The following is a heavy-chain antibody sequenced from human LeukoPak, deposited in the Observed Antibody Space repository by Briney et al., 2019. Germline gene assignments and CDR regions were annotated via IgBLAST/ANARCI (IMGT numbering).Heavy chain of an antibody. V-gene: IGHV3-30*01. D-gene: IGHD6-19*01. CDR3: ARDMVHSSGWYAGELDH. J-gene: IGHJ4*02. CDR2: IAFDGSNE. CDR1: GFAFSSDV. Sequence: GGALRLSCAAPGFAFSSDVTHWVRQALGRGLEWVAVIAFDGSNEDHAEAVRGRFTISRDNSKNTLFLQMNSLRPEDTAIYYCARDMVHSSGWYAGELDHWGLGTLVIVSS.